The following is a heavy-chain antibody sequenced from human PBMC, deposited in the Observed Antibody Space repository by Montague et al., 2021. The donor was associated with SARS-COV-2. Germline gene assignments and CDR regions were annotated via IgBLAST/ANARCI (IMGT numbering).Heavy chain of an antibody. Sequence: SETLSLTCTVSGGSISSSSYYWGWIRQPPGKGLEWIGSIYYSGSTYYNPSLESRVTISVDTSKNQFSLTLSSVTAADTAVYYCARFGREVLVRLSCLDFWGQGATVTVSS. CDR2: IYYSGST. V-gene: IGHV4-39*07. CDR1: GGSISSSSYY. J-gene: IGHJ6*02. CDR3: ARFGREVLVRLSCLDF. D-gene: IGHD2-21*01.